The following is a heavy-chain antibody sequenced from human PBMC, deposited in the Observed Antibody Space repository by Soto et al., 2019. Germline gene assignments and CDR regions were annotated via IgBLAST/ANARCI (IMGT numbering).Heavy chain of an antibody. V-gene: IGHV4-34*01. J-gene: IGHJ6*02. D-gene: IGHD5-12*01. CDR3: ARLKEVVVTIKTYYYGMDV. CDR2: INHSGST. CDR1: GGSFSGYY. Sequence: QVQLQQWGTGLLKPSETLSLTCAVYGGSFSGYYWTWIRQPPGKGLEWIGGINHSGSTNYNPSLKSRVTISVDTSKNQFSLNLSSVTAADTAVYYCARLKEVVVTIKTYYYGMDVWGQGTTVTVSS.